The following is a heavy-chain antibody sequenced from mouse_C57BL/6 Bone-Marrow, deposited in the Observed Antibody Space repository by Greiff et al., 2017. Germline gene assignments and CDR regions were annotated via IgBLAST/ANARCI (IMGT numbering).Heavy chain of an antibody. V-gene: IGHV1-52*01. J-gene: IGHJ2*01. Sequence: QVQLQQPGAALVRPGSSVKLSCKASGYNFTRYWMPWVKQRPIQGLEWIGNIDPSDSETHDNQKFKDKATLTVAKSSSTAYMQLSSLTSEDSAVDYCARRDSNDFDYWGQGTTLTVSS. CDR2: IDPSDSET. CDR1: GYNFTRYW. CDR3: ARRDSNDFDY. D-gene: IGHD2-5*01.